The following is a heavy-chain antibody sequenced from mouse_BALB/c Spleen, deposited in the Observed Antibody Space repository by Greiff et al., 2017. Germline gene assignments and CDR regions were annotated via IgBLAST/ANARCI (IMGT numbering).Heavy chain of an antibody. CDR3: ARRRGYYGSSSGFAY. CDR1: GFTFSDYY. Sequence: EVKLVESGGGLVRPGGSLKLSCAASGFTFSDYYMYWVRQTPEKRLEWVATISDGGSYTYYPDSVKGRFTISRDNAKNNLYLQMSSLKSEDTAMYYCARRRGYYGSSSGFAYWGQGTLVTVSA. CDR2: ISDGGSYT. V-gene: IGHV5-4*02. D-gene: IGHD1-1*01. J-gene: IGHJ3*01.